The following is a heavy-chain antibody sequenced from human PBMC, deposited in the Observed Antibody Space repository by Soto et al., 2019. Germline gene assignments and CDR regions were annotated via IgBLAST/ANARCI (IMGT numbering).Heavy chain of an antibody. CDR2: IYYSGST. CDR1: GGYISSYY. CDR3: ARAFGSTMPSLF. V-gene: IGHV4-59*01. Sequence: SETLSLTCTVSGGYISSYYWTWIRQPPGKGLEWIGYIYYSGSTNYNPSLKSRVTMSIDTSKNQFSLKLSSVTAADTAVYYCARAFGSTMPSLFWGQGTLVTAPQ. J-gene: IGHJ4*02. D-gene: IGHD2-2*01.